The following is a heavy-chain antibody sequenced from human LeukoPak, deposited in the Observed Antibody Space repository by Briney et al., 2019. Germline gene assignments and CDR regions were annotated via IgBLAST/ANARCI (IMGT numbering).Heavy chain of an antibody. D-gene: IGHD2-2*03. CDR1: GFTFSSYS. V-gene: IGHV3-21*01. CDR2: ISSSSSYI. CDR3: ARTRGYCSSTSCSYYYYYYMDV. Sequence: GGSLRLSCAASGFTFSSYSMNWVRQAPGKGLEWVSSISSSSSYIYYADSVTGRFTISRDNAKNSLYLQMNSLRAEDTAVYYCARTRGYCSSTSCSYYYYYYMDVWGKGTTVTVSS. J-gene: IGHJ6*03.